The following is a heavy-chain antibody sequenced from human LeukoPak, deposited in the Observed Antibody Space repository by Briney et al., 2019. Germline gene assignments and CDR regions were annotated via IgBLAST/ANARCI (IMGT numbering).Heavy chain of an antibody. J-gene: IGHJ6*02. CDR3: ARHVHYYYYYGMDV. V-gene: IGHV4-34*01. Sequence: PSETLSLTCAVYGGSFSGYHWSWIRQPPGKGRKWMGEINHRGSTNYNPSLKSRVTMSVDTSKNQFSLKLSSVTAADTAVYYCARHVHYYYYYGMDVWGQGTTVTVSS. CDR1: GGSFSGYH. CDR2: INHRGST.